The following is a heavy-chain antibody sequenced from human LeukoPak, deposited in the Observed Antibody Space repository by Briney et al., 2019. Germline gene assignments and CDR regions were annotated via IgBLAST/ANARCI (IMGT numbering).Heavy chain of an antibody. Sequence: SETLSLTCAVYGGSFSGYYWRWIRQPPGKGLEWIGEINHSGSTNYNPSLKSRVTISVDTSKNQFSLKLSSVTAADTAVYYCARGSRITMVRGVILRAFDIWGQGTMVTVSS. CDR3: ARGSRITMVRGVILRAFDI. V-gene: IGHV4-34*01. D-gene: IGHD3-10*01. CDR2: INHSGST. J-gene: IGHJ3*02. CDR1: GGSFSGYY.